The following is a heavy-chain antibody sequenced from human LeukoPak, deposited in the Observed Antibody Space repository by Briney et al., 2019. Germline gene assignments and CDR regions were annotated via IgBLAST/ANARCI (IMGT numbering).Heavy chain of an antibody. V-gene: IGHV3-69-1*01. D-gene: IGHD1-26*01. CDR2: ISTDSLTI. Sequence: GSLRLSCAASGFSIGDYYMSLVRQAPGKGLEWISSISTDSLTIKYADFVSGQFSVSRDNAEHLLFLQMNSLRAEDTAVYYCARKAQTGSHSGPFDIWGQGTLITVSS. J-gene: IGHJ3*02. CDR3: ARKAQTGSHSGPFDI. CDR1: GFSIGDYY.